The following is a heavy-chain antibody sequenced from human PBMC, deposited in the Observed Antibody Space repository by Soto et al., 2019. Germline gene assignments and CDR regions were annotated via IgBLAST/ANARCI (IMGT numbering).Heavy chain of an antibody. CDR2: ISGSGGST. CDR1: GFTFSSYA. J-gene: IGHJ6*02. Sequence: GGSLRLSCAASGFTFSSYAMSWVRQAPGKGLEWVSAISGSGGSTYYADSVKGRFTISRDNSKNTLYLQMNSLRAEDTAVYYCAKDEYSSSLYYYYGMDVWGQGTTVTVPS. D-gene: IGHD6-6*01. V-gene: IGHV3-23*01. CDR3: AKDEYSSSLYYYYGMDV.